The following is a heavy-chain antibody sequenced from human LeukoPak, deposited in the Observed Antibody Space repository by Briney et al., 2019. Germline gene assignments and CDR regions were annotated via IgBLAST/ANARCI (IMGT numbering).Heavy chain of an antibody. CDR1: GFTFSSYA. Sequence: GGSLRLSCVASGFTFSSYAMHWVRQAPGKGLEWVAVISYDGSNKYYADSVKGRFTISRDNSKNTLYLQMNSLRAEDTAVYYCARESYSGSYSPFDYWGQGTLVTVSS. D-gene: IGHD1-26*01. CDR2: ISYDGSNK. V-gene: IGHV3-30-3*01. CDR3: ARESYSGSYSPFDY. J-gene: IGHJ4*02.